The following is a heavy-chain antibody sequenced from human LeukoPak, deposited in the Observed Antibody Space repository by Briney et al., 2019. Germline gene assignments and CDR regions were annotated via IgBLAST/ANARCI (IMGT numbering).Heavy chain of an antibody. J-gene: IGHJ3*02. D-gene: IGHD6-13*01. V-gene: IGHV4-34*01. CDR1: GGSFSGYY. Sequence: SETLSLTCAVYGGSFSGYYWSWIRQPPGKGLEWIGEINHSRSTNYNPSLKSRVTISVDTSKNQFSLKLSSVTAADTAVYYCARTRLAAAGTKAFDIWGQGTMVTVSS. CDR3: ARTRLAAAGTKAFDI. CDR2: INHSRST.